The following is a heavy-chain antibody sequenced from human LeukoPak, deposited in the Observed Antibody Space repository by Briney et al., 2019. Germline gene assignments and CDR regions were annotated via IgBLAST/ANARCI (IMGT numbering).Heavy chain of an antibody. V-gene: IGHV4-59*08. CDR3: ARASYYGSGSFDY. CDR1: GGSISSHY. D-gene: IGHD3-10*01. CDR2: IYYSGST. J-gene: IGHJ4*02. Sequence: SETLSLTCTVSGGSISSHYWSWIRQPPGKGLEWIGYIYYSGSTKYNPSPKSRVTTSVDTSENQFSLKLSSVTAADTAVYYCARASYYGSGSFDYWGQGTLVTVSS.